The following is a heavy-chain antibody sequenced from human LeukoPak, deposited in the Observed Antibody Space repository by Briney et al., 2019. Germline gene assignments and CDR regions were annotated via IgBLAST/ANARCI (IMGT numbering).Heavy chain of an antibody. CDR1: GGSFSGYY. V-gene: IGHV4-34*01. CDR3: ARDSAYYYDSSGQRSFDY. D-gene: IGHD3-22*01. J-gene: IGHJ4*02. Sequence: KASETLSLTCAVYGGSFSGYYWSWIRQPPGKGLEWIGEINHSGSTSYNPSLKSRVTISVDTSKNQFSLKLSSVTAADTAVYYCARDSAYYYDSSGQRSFDYWGQGTLVTVSS. CDR2: INHSGST.